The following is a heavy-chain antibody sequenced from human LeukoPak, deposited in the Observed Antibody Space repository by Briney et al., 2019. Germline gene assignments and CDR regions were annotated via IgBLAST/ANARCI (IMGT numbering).Heavy chain of an antibody. CDR1: GFIFSDHY. CDR2: IDKSGTNI. J-gene: IGHJ4*02. CDR3: AREERRLYGNPDH. V-gene: IGHV3-11*01. D-gene: IGHD2/OR15-2a*01. Sequence: PGGSLRLSCAASGFIFSDHYMGWIRQAPGKGLEWVSYIDKSGTNIDYADSVKGRFTVSMDNTRNSLFLQMNSLSAEDTAVYFCAREERRLYGNPDHWGQGTLVTVSS.